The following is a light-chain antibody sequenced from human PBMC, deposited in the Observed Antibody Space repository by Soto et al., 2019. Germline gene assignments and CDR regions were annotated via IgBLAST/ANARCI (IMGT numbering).Light chain of an antibody. CDR3: AAWDDSLFDV. J-gene: IGLJ1*01. V-gene: IGLV1-44*01. Sequence: QSVLTQPPSASGTPGQGVTISCSGGSSNIETNDVNWYQQLPGTAPKLLIYSYDQRPSGVPDRFSGSKSGTSASLAISGLQSEDEGDYYCAAWDDSLFDVFGTGTKLTVL. CDR2: SYD. CDR1: SSNIETND.